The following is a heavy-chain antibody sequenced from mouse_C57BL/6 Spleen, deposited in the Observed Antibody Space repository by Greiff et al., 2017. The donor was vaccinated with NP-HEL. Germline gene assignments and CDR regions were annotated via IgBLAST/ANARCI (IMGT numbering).Heavy chain of an antibody. D-gene: IGHD1-1*01. CDR3: ARLGHYYGSDY. V-gene: IGHV1-26*01. J-gene: IGHJ2*01. Sequence: VQLQQSGPELVKPGASVKISCKASGYTFTDYYMNWVKQSHGKSLEWIGDINPNNGGTSYNQKFKGKATLTVDKSSSTAYMELRSLTSEDSAVYYCARLGHYYGSDYWGQGTTLTVSS. CDR2: INPNNGGT. CDR1: GYTFTDYY.